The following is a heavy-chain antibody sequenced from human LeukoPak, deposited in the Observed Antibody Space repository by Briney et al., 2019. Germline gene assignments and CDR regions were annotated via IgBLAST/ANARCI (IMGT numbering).Heavy chain of an antibody. CDR2: IIPIFGTA. V-gene: IGHV1-69*06. J-gene: IGHJ4*02. CDR1: GGTFSSYA. CDR3: ARDQRWGRLQNKWDY. D-gene: IGHD4-11*01. Sequence: ASVKVSCKASGGTFSSYAISWVRQAPGQGLEWMGGIIPIFGTANYAQKFQGRVTITADKSTSTAYMELSSLRSEDTAVYYCARDQRWGRLQNKWDYWGQGTLVTVSS.